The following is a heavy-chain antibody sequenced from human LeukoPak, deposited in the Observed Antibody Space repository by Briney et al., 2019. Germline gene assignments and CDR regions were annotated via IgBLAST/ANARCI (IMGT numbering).Heavy chain of an antibody. J-gene: IGHJ3*02. CDR3: ARRLTPDAFDI. V-gene: IGHV4-59*08. CDR1: GGSISSYY. Sequence: PSETLSLTRTVSGGSISSYYWSWIRQPPGKGLEWIGYIYYSGSTNYNPSLKSRVTISVDTSKNQFSLKLSSVTAADTAVYYCARRLTPDAFDIWGQGTMVTVSS. CDR2: IYYSGST. D-gene: IGHD1-14*01.